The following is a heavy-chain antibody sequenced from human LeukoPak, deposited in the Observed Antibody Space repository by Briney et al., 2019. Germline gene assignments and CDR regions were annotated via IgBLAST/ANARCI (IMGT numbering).Heavy chain of an antibody. D-gene: IGHD3-3*01. Sequence: ASVKVSCKASGGTFSSYAISWVRQAPGQGLEWMGWISAYNGNTNYAQKLQGRVTMTTDTSTSTAYMELRSLRSDDTAVYYCARGHDFWSGPLNYYYMDVWGKGTTVTVSS. J-gene: IGHJ6*03. V-gene: IGHV1-18*01. CDR2: ISAYNGNT. CDR1: GGTFSSYA. CDR3: ARGHDFWSGPLNYYYMDV.